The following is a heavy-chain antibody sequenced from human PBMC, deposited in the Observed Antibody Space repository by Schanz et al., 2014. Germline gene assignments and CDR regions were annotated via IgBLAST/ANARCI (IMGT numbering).Heavy chain of an antibody. D-gene: IGHD3-10*01. CDR2: ISVYHGHT. CDR1: GYTFNNHG. Sequence: QVQLVQSGGEVKKPGASATVSCKASGYTFNNHGISWVRQAPGQGLEWMGWISVYHGHTNYAEKVHGRVTMTTDTSTSTAYMELRSLISDDTAVYYCVRDAGWAFGDYHGMDVWAQGTLVTVSS. J-gene: IGHJ6*02. CDR3: VRDAGWAFGDYHGMDV. V-gene: IGHV1-18*01.